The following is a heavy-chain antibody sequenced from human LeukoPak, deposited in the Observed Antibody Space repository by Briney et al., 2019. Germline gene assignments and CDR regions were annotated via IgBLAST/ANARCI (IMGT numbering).Heavy chain of an antibody. CDR3: ARVGQQLVHPYYFDY. J-gene: IGHJ4*02. Sequence: GGSLRLSCAASGFTFSSYAMHWVRQAPGKGLEYVSAISSNGGSTYYANSVKGRFTISRDNSKNTLYLQMGSLRAEDMAVYYCARVGQQLVHPYYFDYWGQGTLVTVSS. D-gene: IGHD6-13*01. CDR1: GFTFSSYA. V-gene: IGHV3-64*01. CDR2: ISSNGGST.